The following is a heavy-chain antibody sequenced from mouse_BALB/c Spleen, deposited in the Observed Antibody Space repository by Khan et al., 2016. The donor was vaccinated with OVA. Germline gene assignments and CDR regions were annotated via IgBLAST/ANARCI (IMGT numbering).Heavy chain of an antibody. CDR3: SRDYSSLYWYFDV. CDR2: IYYSGTV. Sequence: EVQLQESGPGLVKPSQTVSLTCTVTGISITSGNYRWSWIRQFPGNKLEWIGNIYYSGTVTYNPSLTNRTTITRETSKNQFFVVMSSLTDEDTAPSYCSRDYSSLYWYFDVWGAVTTVTVSS. CDR1: GISITSGNYR. J-gene: IGHJ1*01. D-gene: IGHD1-1*01. V-gene: IGHV3-5*02.